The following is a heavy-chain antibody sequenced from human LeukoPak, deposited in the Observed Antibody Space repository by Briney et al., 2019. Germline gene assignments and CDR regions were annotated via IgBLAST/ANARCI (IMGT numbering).Heavy chain of an antibody. J-gene: IGHJ4*02. CDR3: ARGVYVWKQLAR. CDR2: INHSGST. Sequence: SETLSLTCAVYGGSFSGYYWSWIRQPPGKGLEWIGEINHSGSTNYNPSLKSRVTISVDTSKNQFSLKLSSVTAADTAVYYCARGVYVWKQLARWGQGTLVTVSS. V-gene: IGHV4-34*01. CDR1: GGSFSGYY. D-gene: IGHD6-13*01.